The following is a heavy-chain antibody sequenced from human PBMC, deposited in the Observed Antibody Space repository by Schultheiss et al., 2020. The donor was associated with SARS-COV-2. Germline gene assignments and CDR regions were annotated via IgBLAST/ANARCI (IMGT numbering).Heavy chain of an antibody. CDR2: IKQDGSEK. CDR1: GFTFSSYW. J-gene: IGHJ4*02. V-gene: IGHV3-7*03. D-gene: IGHD4-17*01. CDR3: AKDRGTVTQGSSDY. Sequence: GGSLRLSCAASGFTFSSYWMSWVRQAPGKGLEWVANIKQDGSEKYYVDSVKGRFTISRDNSKNTLYLQMNSLRTEDTAVYYCAKDRGTVTQGSSDYWGQGTLVTVSS.